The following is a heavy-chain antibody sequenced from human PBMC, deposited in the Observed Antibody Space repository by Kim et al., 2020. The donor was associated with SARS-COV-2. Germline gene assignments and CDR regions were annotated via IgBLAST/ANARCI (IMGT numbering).Heavy chain of an antibody. Sequence: GGSLRLSCAASGFTFSSYGMHWVRQAPGKGLEWVAVICCDGSSKYYADSVKGRFTISRDNSKNTLYLQMNSLRAEDTAVYYCARDGEREQWLVRGVDYWGQRTLLTVSS. CDR2: ICCDGSSK. CDR1: GFTFSSYG. J-gene: IGHJ4*02. V-gene: IGHV3-33*01. D-gene: IGHD6-19*01. CDR3: ARDGEREQWLVRGVDY.